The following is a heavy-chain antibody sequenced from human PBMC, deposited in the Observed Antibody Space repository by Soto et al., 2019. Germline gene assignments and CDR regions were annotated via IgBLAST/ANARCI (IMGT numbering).Heavy chain of an antibody. D-gene: IGHD3-10*01. V-gene: IGHV1-18*01. Sequence: QVQLVQSGAEVKKPGASVKVSCKASGYTFTSYGISWVRQAPGQGLEWMGWISAYNGNTNYAQKLQGRVTMTTDTSTSTAYMELRSLRSDDTAVSYCARANMVRGVITPSYYYYGMDVWGQGTTVTVSS. CDR3: ARANMVRGVITPSYYYYGMDV. J-gene: IGHJ6*02. CDR1: GYTFTSYG. CDR2: ISAYNGNT.